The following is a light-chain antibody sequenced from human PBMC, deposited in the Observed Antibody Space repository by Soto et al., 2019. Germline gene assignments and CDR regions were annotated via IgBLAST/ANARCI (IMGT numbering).Light chain of an antibody. CDR2: GAS. Sequence: EIVLTQSPATLSLSPGVRATLSCRASQSVSSNLAWYQQNPGQAPRLLIYGASTRATGIPARFSGSGSGTEFTLTISSLQSEDFAVYYCQQYNNWPPWTFGQGTKVDIK. CDR3: QQYNNWPPWT. J-gene: IGKJ1*01. CDR1: QSVSSN. V-gene: IGKV3-15*01.